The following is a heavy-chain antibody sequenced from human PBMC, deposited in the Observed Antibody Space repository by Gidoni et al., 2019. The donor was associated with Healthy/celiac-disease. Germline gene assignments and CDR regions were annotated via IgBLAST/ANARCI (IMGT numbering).Heavy chain of an antibody. D-gene: IGHD1-26*01. V-gene: IGHV1-69*01. Sequence: QVHLVHSGAEVKKPGSLVKVSCKASGVTFSSYAISWVRQAPGQGLEWMGGSIPIFGTANYAQKFQGRVTITAEEYTRTAYMELSSMRSEDTAVYYCARMWGAYYYYGMEVWGKGTTVTVSS. J-gene: IGHJ6*04. CDR1: GVTFSSYA. CDR3: ARMWGAYYYYGMEV. CDR2: SIPIFGTA.